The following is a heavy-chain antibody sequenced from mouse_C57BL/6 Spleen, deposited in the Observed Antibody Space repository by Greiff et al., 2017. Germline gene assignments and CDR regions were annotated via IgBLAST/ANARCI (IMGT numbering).Heavy chain of an antibody. CDR2: ISYDGSN. J-gene: IGHJ2*01. CDR3: ARAHDGYFHFDY. Sequence: ESGPGLVKPSQSLSLTCSVTGYSITSGYYWNWIRQFPGNKLEWMGYISYDGSNNYNPSLKNRISITRDTSKNQFFLKLNSVTTEDTATYYCARAHDGYFHFDYWGQGTTLTVSS. D-gene: IGHD2-3*01. V-gene: IGHV3-6*01. CDR1: GYSITSGYY.